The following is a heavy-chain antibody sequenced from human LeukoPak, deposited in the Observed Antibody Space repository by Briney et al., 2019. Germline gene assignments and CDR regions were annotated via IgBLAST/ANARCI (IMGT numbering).Heavy chain of an antibody. CDR1: GYTFTGYY. CDR3: ARDYYDNSGPDY. V-gene: IGHV1-2*02. J-gene: IGHJ4*02. CDR2: INPNSGGT. D-gene: IGHD3-22*01. Sequence: ASVKVSCKASGYTFTGYYMHWVRQAPGQGLEWMGWINPNSGGTNYAQKFQGRVTMTRDTSISTAYMEPSRLRSDDTAVYYCARDYYDNSGPDYWGQGTLVTVSS.